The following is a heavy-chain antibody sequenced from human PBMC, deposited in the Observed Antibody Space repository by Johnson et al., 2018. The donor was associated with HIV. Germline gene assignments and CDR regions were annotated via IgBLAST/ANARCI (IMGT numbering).Heavy chain of an antibody. D-gene: IGHD6-6*01. CDR1: GFTFDDYG. J-gene: IGHJ3*02. V-gene: IGHV3-20*04. CDR2: IKWSGGST. Sequence: VQLVESGGGVVRPGGSLRLSCAASGFTFDDYGMSWVRQGPGKRLEWVSGIKWSGGSTGYADSVKARFMISRDNSKNTLYLQMNSLRAEDTAVYYCARDSSNSFRFEMYDFDIWGQGTMVTVSS. CDR3: ARDSSNSFRFEMYDFDI.